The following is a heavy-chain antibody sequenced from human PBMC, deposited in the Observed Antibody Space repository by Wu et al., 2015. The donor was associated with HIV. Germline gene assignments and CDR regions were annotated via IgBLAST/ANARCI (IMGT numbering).Heavy chain of an antibody. D-gene: IGHD5-12*01. CDR1: GYTLTELS. CDR3: ATAGAKEWLRFFHYYMDV. J-gene: IGHJ6*03. V-gene: IGHV1-24*01. CDR2: FDPEDGET. Sequence: QVQLVQSGAEVKKPGASVKVSCKVSGYTLTELSMHWVRQAPGKGLEWMGGFDPEDGETIYAQKFQGRVTMTEDTSTDTAYMELSSLRSEDTAVYYCATAGAKEWLRFFHYYMDVWGKGTTVTVSS.